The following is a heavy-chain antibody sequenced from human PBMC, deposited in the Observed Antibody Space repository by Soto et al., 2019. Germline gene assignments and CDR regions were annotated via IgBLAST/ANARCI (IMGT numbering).Heavy chain of an antibody. CDR2: ISSSGRT. D-gene: IGHD5-18*01. Sequence: KPSETLSLTCSVSGYSVSSDSYYWTWIRQPPGKGLEWIGYISSSGRTNHNPSLMSRVTISLDTSSNQFSLELTSVTAAGTAIYYCARDIRGYSRAFDYWGQGTLVTVSS. J-gene: IGHJ4*02. V-gene: IGHV4-61*01. CDR3: ARDIRGYSRAFDY. CDR1: GYSVSSDSYY.